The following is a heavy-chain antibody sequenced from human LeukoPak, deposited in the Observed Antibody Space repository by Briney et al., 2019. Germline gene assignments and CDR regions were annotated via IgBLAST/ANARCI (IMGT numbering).Heavy chain of an antibody. CDR1: GFTFSSYS. D-gene: IGHD2-2*01. V-gene: IGHV3-21*01. Sequence: PGGSLRLSCAASGFTFSSYSMNWVRQAPGRGLEWVSSISSSSSFIYYADSVKGRFTISRDNAKNSLYLQMNSLRAEDTAVYYCARDPPLGSCSTISCPHLDYWGQGTLVTVSS. J-gene: IGHJ4*02. CDR2: ISSSSSFI. CDR3: ARDPPLGSCSTISCPHLDY.